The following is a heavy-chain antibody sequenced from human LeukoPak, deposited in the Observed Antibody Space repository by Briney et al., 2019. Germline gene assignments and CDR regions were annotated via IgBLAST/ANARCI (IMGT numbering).Heavy chain of an antibody. J-gene: IGHJ4*02. CDR1: GGSFSGYY. V-gene: IGHV4-34*01. D-gene: IGHD3-22*01. CDR2: INHSGST. CDR3: ARGGYYYDSSGYYHHPSDY. Sequence: SETLSLTCAVYGGSFSGYYWSWIRQPPGKGLEWIGEINHSGSTNYNPSLKSRVTISVDTSKNQFSLKLSSVTAADTAVYYCARGGYYYDSSGYYHHPSDYWGQGTLVTVSS.